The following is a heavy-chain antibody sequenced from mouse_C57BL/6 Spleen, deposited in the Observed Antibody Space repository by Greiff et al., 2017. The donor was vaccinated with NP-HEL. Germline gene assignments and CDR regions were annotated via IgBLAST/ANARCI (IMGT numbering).Heavy chain of an antibody. Sequence: EVKLQESGPGMVKPSQSLSLSCTVSGYSITSGYDWHWIRHFPGNQLEWMGYISYSGSTNYNPSLKSRISITHDTSKNHFFLKLNSVTTEDTATYYCARDNGYYTFAYWGQGTLVTVSA. V-gene: IGHV3-1*01. CDR1: GYSITSGYD. J-gene: IGHJ3*01. CDR2: ISYSGST. CDR3: ARDNGYYTFAY. D-gene: IGHD2-3*01.